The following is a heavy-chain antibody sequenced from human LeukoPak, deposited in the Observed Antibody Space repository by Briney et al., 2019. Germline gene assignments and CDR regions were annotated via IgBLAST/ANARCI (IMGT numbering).Heavy chain of an antibody. CDR3: ARYDSGSTFNYYYGMDV. CDR1: GFTFSSYG. D-gene: IGHD1-26*01. Sequence: PGGSLRLSCAASGFTFSSYGMHWVRQAPGKGLEWVAVIWYDGSNKYYADSVKGRFTISRDNSKNTLYLQMNSLRAEDTAVYYCARYDSGSTFNYYYGMDVWGQGTTVTVSS. V-gene: IGHV3-33*01. J-gene: IGHJ6*02. CDR2: IWYDGSNK.